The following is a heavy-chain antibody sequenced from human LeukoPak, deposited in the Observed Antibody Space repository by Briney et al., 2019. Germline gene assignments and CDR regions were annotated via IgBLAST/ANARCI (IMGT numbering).Heavy chain of an antibody. CDR3: ARDPTYYDFWSGYYAFDY. CDR2: MNPNSGNT. CDR1: GYTFTSYD. Sequence: ASVKVSCKASGYTFTSYDINWVRQATGQGLEWMGWMNPNSGNTGYAQKFQGRVTMTRNTSISTAYMELSSLRAEDTAVYYCARDPTYYDFWSGYYAFDYWGQGTLVTVSS. D-gene: IGHD3-3*01. V-gene: IGHV1-8*01. J-gene: IGHJ4*02.